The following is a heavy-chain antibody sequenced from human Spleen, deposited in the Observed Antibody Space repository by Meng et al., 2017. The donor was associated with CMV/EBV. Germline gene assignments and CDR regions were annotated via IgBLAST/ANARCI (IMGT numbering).Heavy chain of an antibody. V-gene: IGHV3-21*01. CDR1: GFTFSDYH. CDR3: ARLATEQWLSPSGY. Sequence: SGFTFSDYHMNWVRQAPGKGLEWVSGISPTGTYIYYTDSVKGRFTISRDNAKNTLYLQMNSLRAEDTAVYYCARLATEQWLSPSGYWGQGTLVTVSS. D-gene: IGHD6-19*01. CDR2: ISPTGTYI. J-gene: IGHJ4*02.